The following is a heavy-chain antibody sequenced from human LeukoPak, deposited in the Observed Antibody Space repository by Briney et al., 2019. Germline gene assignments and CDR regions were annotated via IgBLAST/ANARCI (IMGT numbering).Heavy chain of an antibody. D-gene: IGHD2-8*01. CDR1: GYTFTSYD. J-gene: IGHJ4*02. CDR3: ARSGGKRYCTNGVCYTQFDY. Sequence: ASVKVSCKASGYTFTSYDINWVRQATGQGLEWMGWMNPNGGNTGYAQKFQGRVTMTRNTSISTAYMELSSLRSEDTAVYYCARSGGKRYCTNGVCYTQFDYWGQGTLVTVSS. V-gene: IGHV1-8*01. CDR2: MNPNGGNT.